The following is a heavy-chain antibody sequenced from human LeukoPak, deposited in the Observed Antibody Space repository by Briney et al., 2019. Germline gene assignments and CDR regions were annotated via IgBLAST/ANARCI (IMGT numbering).Heavy chain of an antibody. Sequence: SETLSLTCTVSGGSISSGSYYWSWIRQPARKGLEWIGRIYTSGSTNYNPSLKSRVTISVDTSKNQFSLKLSSVTAADTAVYYCARITIFGAYYFDYWGQGTLVTVSS. V-gene: IGHV4-61*02. J-gene: IGHJ4*02. D-gene: IGHD3-3*01. CDR1: GGSISSGSYY. CDR2: IYTSGST. CDR3: ARITIFGAYYFDY.